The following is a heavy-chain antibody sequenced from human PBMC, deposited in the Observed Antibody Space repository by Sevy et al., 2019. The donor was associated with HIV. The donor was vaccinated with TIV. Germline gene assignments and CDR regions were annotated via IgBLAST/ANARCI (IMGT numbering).Heavy chain of an antibody. J-gene: IGHJ6*02. D-gene: IGHD6-19*01. V-gene: IGHV3-23*01. CDR2: IRGSGGST. CDR1: GFTFSSYA. Sequence: GGSLRLSCAASGFTFSSYAMSWVRQAPGKGLEWVSAIRGSGGSTYYAESVKGRFTISRENSKNTLYLQMNSLRAEDTAVYYCAKATAVAGTYYYYYGMDVWGQGTTVTVSS. CDR3: AKATAVAGTYYYYYGMDV.